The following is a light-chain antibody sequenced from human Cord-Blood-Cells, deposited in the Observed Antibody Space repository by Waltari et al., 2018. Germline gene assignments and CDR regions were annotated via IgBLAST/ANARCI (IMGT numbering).Light chain of an antibody. CDR1: SSNIGAGYD. J-gene: IGLJ1*01. V-gene: IGLV1-40*01. CDR3: QSYDSSLSGYV. Sequence: QSVLTQPPSVSGAPGQRVTISCTGSSSNIGAGYDVHWYQQLPGTAPKLLSYGSSTRPSGVPDRFSGSKAGTSASLAITGLQAEDEADYYCQSYDSSLSGYVFGTGTKVTVL. CDR2: GSS.